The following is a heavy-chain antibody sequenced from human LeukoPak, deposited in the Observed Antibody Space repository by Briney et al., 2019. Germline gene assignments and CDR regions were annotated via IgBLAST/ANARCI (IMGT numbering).Heavy chain of an antibody. Sequence: GGSLRLSCAASGFTFGSHDMSWVRQAPGKRLEWVSGISGSGGSTFYADSVKGRFTISRDNSKNTLYLQMNGLRVEDTAVYYCVREGPRGLAFDIWGQGTMVTVSS. D-gene: IGHD3/OR15-3a*01. J-gene: IGHJ3*02. CDR3: VREGPRGLAFDI. V-gene: IGHV3-23*01. CDR1: GFTFGSHD. CDR2: ISGSGGST.